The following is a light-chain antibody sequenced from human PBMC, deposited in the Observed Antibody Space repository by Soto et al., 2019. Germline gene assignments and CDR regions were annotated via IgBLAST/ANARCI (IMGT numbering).Light chain of an antibody. J-gene: IGLJ1*01. Sequence: QAVVTQPASVSGSPGQSITISCTGTSSDIGDYNYVSWYQQHPGKAPKLMIYEVSHRPSGVSNRFSGSKSGNTASLTISGLQAEDEADYYCSSYTSSNTYVFGTGTKLTVL. V-gene: IGLV2-14*01. CDR2: EVS. CDR3: SSYTSSNTYV. CDR1: SSDIGDYNY.